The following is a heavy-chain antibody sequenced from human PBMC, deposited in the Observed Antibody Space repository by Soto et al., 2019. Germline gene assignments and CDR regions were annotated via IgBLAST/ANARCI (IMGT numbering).Heavy chain of an antibody. D-gene: IGHD6-13*01. CDR1: GGSISSSSYY. CDR2: IYYSGST. J-gene: IGHJ5*02. V-gene: IGHV4-39*01. Sequence: SETLSLTCTVCGGSISSSSYYWGWIRQPPGKGLEWIGSIYYSGSTYYNPSLKSRVTISVDTSKNQVSLKLSSVTAADTAVYYCARHKTIRVAAAGYNWFDPWGQGTLVTVSS. CDR3: ARHKTIRVAAAGYNWFDP.